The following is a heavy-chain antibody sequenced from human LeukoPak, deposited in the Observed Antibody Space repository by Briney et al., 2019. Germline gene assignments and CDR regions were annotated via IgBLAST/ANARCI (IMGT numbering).Heavy chain of an antibody. CDR1: GSTFSSYE. CDR3: AKDGNWARFEN. V-gene: IGHV3-23*01. CDR2: ITGSGGTT. Sequence: GGSLRLSCAASGSTFSSYEMNWVRQAPGKGLEWVSGITGSGGTTYYADSVKGRFTISRDNSKNTLYLQMNSPRAEDTAAYYCAKDGNWARFENWGQGTLVTVSS. D-gene: IGHD7-27*01. J-gene: IGHJ4*02.